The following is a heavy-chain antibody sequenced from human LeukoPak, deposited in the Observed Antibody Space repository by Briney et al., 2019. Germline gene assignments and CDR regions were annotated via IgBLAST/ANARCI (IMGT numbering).Heavy chain of an antibody. V-gene: IGHV3-49*05. D-gene: IGHD6-13*01. Sequence: KPGRSLRLSCTASGFAFGDYAMTWFRQAPGKGLEWVSFIRSKAYGGTTEYAASVKGRFTISRDDSKSIAYLQMNSLKTEDTAVYYCARGDSSSWAFDYWGQGTLVTVSS. CDR2: IRSKAYGGTT. CDR1: GFAFGDYA. CDR3: ARGDSSSWAFDY. J-gene: IGHJ4*02.